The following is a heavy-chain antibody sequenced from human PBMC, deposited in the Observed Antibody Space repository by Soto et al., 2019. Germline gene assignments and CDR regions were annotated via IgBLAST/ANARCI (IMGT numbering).Heavy chain of an antibody. CDR2: INPNSGGT. D-gene: IGHD1-26*01. Sequence: QVQLVQSGAEVKKPGASVKVSCKASGYTFTGYYMHWVRQAPGQGLEWMGWINPNSGGTNYAQKCQGRVTMTRDTSISTAYMELSRLRSDDTAVYYCARVYGGATHPFDYWGQGTLVTVSS. CDR3: ARVYGGATHPFDY. V-gene: IGHV1-2*02. CDR1: GYTFTGYY. J-gene: IGHJ4*02.